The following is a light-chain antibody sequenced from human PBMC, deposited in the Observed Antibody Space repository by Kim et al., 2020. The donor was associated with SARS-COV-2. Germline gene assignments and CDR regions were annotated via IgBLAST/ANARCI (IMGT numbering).Light chain of an antibody. CDR3: GVWDNSLNGLV. Sequence: GQKVPISCPGSNSNIGKNSVSWYQQLPGTGPKLLIYDNNKRHSGIPDRFSGSKSGTSATLGITGLQTGDEAEYYCGVWDNSLNGLVFGGGTQLTVL. CDR1: NSNIGKNS. CDR2: DNN. J-gene: IGLJ2*01. V-gene: IGLV1-51*01.